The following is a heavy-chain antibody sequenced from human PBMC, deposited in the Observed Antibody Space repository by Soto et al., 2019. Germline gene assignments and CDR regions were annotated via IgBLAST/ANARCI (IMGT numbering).Heavy chain of an antibody. D-gene: IGHD3-10*01. CDR1: GGTFSSYA. V-gene: IGHV1-69*06. CDR3: ALGRGSLIHYYYGMDV. CDR2: IIPIFGTA. J-gene: IGHJ6*02. Sequence: QVQLVQSGAEVKKPGSSVKVSCKASGGTFSSYAISWVRQAPGQGLEWMGGIIPIFGTANYAQKFQGRVTITADKSTSTAYMELSSLRSEDTAVYYCALGRGSLIHYYYGMDVWGQGPTVTVSS.